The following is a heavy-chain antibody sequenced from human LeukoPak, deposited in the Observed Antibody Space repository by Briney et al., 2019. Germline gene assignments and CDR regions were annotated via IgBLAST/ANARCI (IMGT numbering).Heavy chain of an antibody. CDR2: IYYSGST. V-gene: IGHV4-59*01. CDR3: ARGVAAAGFDAFDI. Sequence: SETLSLTCTVSGGSISDYYWSWVRQPAGKGLEWIGYIYYSGSTNYNPSLKSRVTISVDTSKNQFSLKLSSVTAADTAVFYCARGVAAAGFDAFDIWGQGTMVTVSS. D-gene: IGHD6-13*01. J-gene: IGHJ3*02. CDR1: GGSISDYY.